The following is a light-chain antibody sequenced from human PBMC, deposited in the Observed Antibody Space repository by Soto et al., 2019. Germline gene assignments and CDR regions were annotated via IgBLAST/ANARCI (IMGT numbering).Light chain of an antibody. J-gene: IGLJ2*01. CDR1: SSDVGGSNY. Sequence: QSVLTQPASVSGSPGQSINISCTGTSSDVGGSNYVSWYQQHPGKAPTLMIYDVSNRPSGVSNRFSGSKSGNTASLTISGLQAEDEADYYCSSYTSSSTPYVVFGGGTKLTVL. CDR3: SSYTSSSTPYVV. CDR2: DVS. V-gene: IGLV2-14*01.